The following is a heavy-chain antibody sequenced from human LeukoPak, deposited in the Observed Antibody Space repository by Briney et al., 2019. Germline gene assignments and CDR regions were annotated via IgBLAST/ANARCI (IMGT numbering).Heavy chain of an antibody. Sequence: ASQTLSLTCTVSGGFTSSGDYYWSWIRQPPGKGLEWIAYMYYSGSTYYNPSLKSRVTMSADTSKNQLSLKLSSVTAADTAVYYCARPYYYDSRIDPWGQGILVTVSS. V-gene: IGHV4-30-4*01. D-gene: IGHD3-22*01. CDR1: GGFTSSGDYY. CDR2: MYYSGST. CDR3: ARPYYYDSRIDP. J-gene: IGHJ5*02.